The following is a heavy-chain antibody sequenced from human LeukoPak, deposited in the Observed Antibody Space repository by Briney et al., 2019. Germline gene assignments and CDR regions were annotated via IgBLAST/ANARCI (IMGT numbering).Heavy chain of an antibody. CDR1: GYTFTGYY. CDR2: INPNSGGT. Sequence: ASVKVSCKASGYTFTGYYMHWVRQAPGQGLEWMGRINPNSGGTNYAQKFQGRVTMTRDTSISTAYMELSSLRSEDTAVYYCARSRGTIFGVVTTDYGMDVWGQGTTVTVSS. CDR3: ARSRGTIFGVVTTDYGMDV. D-gene: IGHD3-3*01. J-gene: IGHJ6*02. V-gene: IGHV1-2*06.